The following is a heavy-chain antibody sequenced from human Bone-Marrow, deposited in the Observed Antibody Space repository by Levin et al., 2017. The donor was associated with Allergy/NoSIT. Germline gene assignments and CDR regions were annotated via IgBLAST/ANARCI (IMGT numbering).Heavy chain of an antibody. CDR3: ARGVGIPLGELSLEDYYFDY. CDR2: ISHDGSP. Sequence: SQTLSLTCAVYGGSFRGHYWTWIRQPPGKGLEWIGEISHDGSPTYNASLKSRVTISVDRSKHQFSLRLTSVTAADTAFYYCARGVGIPLGELSLEDYYFDYWGQGTLVTVSS. D-gene: IGHD3-16*01. V-gene: IGHV4-34*01. J-gene: IGHJ4*01. CDR1: GGSFRGHY.